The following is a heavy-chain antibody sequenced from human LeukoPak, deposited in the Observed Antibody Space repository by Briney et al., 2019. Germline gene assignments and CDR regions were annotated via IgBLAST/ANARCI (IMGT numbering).Heavy chain of an antibody. J-gene: IGHJ3*02. CDR2: IYTSGST. V-gene: IGHV4-4*07. CDR1: GGSISSYY. D-gene: IGHD3-10*01. Sequence: SETLSFNCTVSGGSISSYYWSWLRQPAGKGLEWIGRIYTSGSTNYNPSLKSPVTMSVDTSKNQFSLKLSSVTAADTAVYYCAREPHYYGSGNDAFDIWGQGTMVTVSS. CDR3: AREPHYYGSGNDAFDI.